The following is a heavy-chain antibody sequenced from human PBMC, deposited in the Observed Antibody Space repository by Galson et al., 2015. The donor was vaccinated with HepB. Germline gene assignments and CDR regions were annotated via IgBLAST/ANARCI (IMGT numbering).Heavy chain of an antibody. Sequence: SLRLSCAASGFAFNSYAMAWVRQAPGKGLEWVSDISNTGGNTYYADSVQGRFTISRDNSKNTLYLQMNSLRAEDTALYYCAKDQDSGTYYYSYGMNVWGQGTTVTVSS. CDR3: AKDQDSGTYYYSYGMNV. J-gene: IGHJ6*02. CDR1: GFAFNSYA. V-gene: IGHV3-23*01. D-gene: IGHD1-26*01. CDR2: ISNTGGNT.